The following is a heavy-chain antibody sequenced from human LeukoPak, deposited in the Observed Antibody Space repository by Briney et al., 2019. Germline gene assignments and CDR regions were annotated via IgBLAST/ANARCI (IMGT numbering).Heavy chain of an antibody. V-gene: IGHV1-8*01. J-gene: IGHJ4*02. CDR2: MNPNSGNT. CDR3: AKNVRDTGTFDY. Sequence: ASVKVSCKASGYTFTTYDINWVRQATGQGLEWMGWMNPNSGNTGYAQRFQGRVTMTRNTSISTAYMELNSLTSEDTAVYYCAKNVRDTGTFDYWGQGTLVTVSS. D-gene: IGHD5-18*01. CDR1: GYTFTTYD.